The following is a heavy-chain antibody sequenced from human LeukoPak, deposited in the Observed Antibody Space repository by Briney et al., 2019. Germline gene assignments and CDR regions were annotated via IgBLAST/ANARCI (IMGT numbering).Heavy chain of an antibody. Sequence: ASVKVSCKVSGYTLTELSMHWVRQAPGKGLEWMGGFDPEDGETIYAQKFQGRVTMTRDTSTSTVYMELSSLRSEDTAVYYCARGVIVGATFDYWGQGTLVTVSS. CDR1: GYTLTELS. D-gene: IGHD1-26*01. V-gene: IGHV1-24*01. CDR3: ARGVIVGATFDY. J-gene: IGHJ4*02. CDR2: FDPEDGET.